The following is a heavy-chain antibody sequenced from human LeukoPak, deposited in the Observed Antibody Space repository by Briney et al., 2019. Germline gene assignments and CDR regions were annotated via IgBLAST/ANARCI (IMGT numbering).Heavy chain of an antibody. CDR1: GYTFTSYD. CDR2: MNPNSGNT. V-gene: IGHV1-8*01. CDR3: ARDVGLRSDCTNGVCYGYYYYGMDV. Sequence: ASVKVSCKASGYTFTSYDIKWVRQATGQGLEWMGWMNPNSGNTGYAQKFQGRVTMTRNTSISTAYMELSGLRSEDTAVYYCARDVGLRSDCTNGVCYGYYYYGMDVWGQGTTVTVSS. D-gene: IGHD2-8*01. J-gene: IGHJ6*02.